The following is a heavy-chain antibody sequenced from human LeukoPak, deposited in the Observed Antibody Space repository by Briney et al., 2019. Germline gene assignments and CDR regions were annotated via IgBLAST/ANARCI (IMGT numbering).Heavy chain of an antibody. CDR2: IYTSGST. V-gene: IGHV4-61*02. Sequence: PSQTLSLTCTVSGGSISSGSYYWSWIRQPAGKGLEWIGRIYTSGSTNYNPSLKSRVTISVDTSKNQFSLKLSSVTAADTAVYYCARVRYYYDSSGSHSLAFDYWGQGTLVTVSS. CDR3: ARVRYYYDSSGSHSLAFDY. D-gene: IGHD3-22*01. CDR1: GGSISSGSYY. J-gene: IGHJ4*02.